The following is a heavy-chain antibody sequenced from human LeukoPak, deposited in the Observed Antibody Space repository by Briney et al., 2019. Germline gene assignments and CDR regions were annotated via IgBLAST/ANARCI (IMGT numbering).Heavy chain of an antibody. CDR2: IKQDGSEK. D-gene: IGHD6-19*01. CDR1: GFTFSSYW. Sequence: GGSLRLSCAASGFTFSSYWMSWVRQAPGKGLEWVANIKQDGSEKYYVDSVKGRFTISRDNAKNSLYLQMNSLRAEDTAVYYCARDSSGWAVALYYLDYWGQGSLVTVSS. CDR3: ARDSSGWAVALYYLDY. V-gene: IGHV3-7*01. J-gene: IGHJ4*02.